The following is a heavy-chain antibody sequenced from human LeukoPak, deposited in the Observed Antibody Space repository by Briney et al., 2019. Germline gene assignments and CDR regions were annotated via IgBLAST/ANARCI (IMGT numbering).Heavy chain of an antibody. CDR2: IYSGGST. CDR1: GFTVSSNY. J-gene: IGHJ3*02. V-gene: IGHV3-53*01. CDR3: AKLVNDAFDI. Sequence: GGSLRLSCAASGFTVSSNYMSWVRQAPGKGLEWVSVIYSGGSTYYADSVKGRFTISRDNSKNTLYLQMNSLRAEDTAVNYCAKLVNDAFDIWGQGTMVTVSS. D-gene: IGHD1-1*01.